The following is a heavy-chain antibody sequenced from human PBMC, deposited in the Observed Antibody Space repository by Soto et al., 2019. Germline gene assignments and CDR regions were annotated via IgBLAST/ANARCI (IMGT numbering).Heavy chain of an antibody. Sequence: ETLSLTCRVSGGSVGTGAYYWSWIRQPPGKGLEWIGYTLYSGSPNYNPSLQSLQSRVTISVDTSRNQFSLRLTSVTAADTALYYCARHDYYHRTFDIWGQGTLVTVSS. J-gene: IGHJ3*02. CDR3: ARHDYYHRTFDI. CDR2: TLYSGSP. D-gene: IGHD3-9*01. V-gene: IGHV4-61*08. CDR1: GGSVGTGAYY.